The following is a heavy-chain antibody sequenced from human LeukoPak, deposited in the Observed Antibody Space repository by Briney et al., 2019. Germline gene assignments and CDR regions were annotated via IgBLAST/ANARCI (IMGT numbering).Heavy chain of an antibody. CDR2: IYYSGST. V-gene: IGHV4-61*01. CDR1: GYSISSGYY. CDR3: ARYPGMATNHENFDY. Sequence: SETLSLTCAVSGYSISSGYYWGWIRQPPGKGLEWIGYIYYSGSTNYNPSLKSRVTISVDTSKNQFSLKLSSVTAADTAVYYCARYPGMATNHENFDYWGQGTLVTVSS. D-gene: IGHD5-24*01. J-gene: IGHJ4*02.